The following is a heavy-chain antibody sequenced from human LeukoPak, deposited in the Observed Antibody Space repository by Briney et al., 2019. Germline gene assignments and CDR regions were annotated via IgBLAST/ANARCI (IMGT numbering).Heavy chain of an antibody. CDR3: ARGTKAWFGELSLDY. V-gene: IGHV1-18*04. CDR2: ISAYNGNT. D-gene: IGHD3-10*01. CDR1: GYTFTCYY. Sequence: ASVKVSCKASGYTFTCYYMHWVRQAPGQGVEWMGWISAYNGNTNYAQKLQGRVTMTTDTSTSTAYMELRSLRSDDTAVYYCARGTKAWFGELSLDYWGQGTLVTVSS. J-gene: IGHJ4*02.